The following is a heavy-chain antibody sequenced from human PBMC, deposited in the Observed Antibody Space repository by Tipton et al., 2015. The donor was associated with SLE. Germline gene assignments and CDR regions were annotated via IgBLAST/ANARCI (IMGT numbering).Heavy chain of an antibody. D-gene: IGHD5-24*01. CDR2: FKHGGST. V-gene: IGHV4-34*01. CDR1: GGSFSDYY. J-gene: IGHJ1*01. Sequence: TLSLTCAVFGGSFSDYYWTWIRQPPGMGLEWIGEFKHGGSTNYNPSLKSRVTMSVDTSKNQLSLKLSSVTAADTAVYYCARGIDGTVAEQWGQGTLVTVSS. CDR3: ARGIDGTVAEQ.